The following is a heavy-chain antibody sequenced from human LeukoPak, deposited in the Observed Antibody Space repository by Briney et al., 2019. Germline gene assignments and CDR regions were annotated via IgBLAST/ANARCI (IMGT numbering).Heavy chain of an antibody. V-gene: IGHV1-2*02. Sequence: GASVKVSCKASGYTFTSYAMNWVRQAPGQGLEWMGWINPNSGGTNYAQKFQGRVTMTRDTSISTAYMELSRLRSDDTAVYYCARRIYDFWSGYYTGPGYAFDIWGQGTMVTVSS. CDR2: INPNSGGT. CDR1: GYTFTSYA. D-gene: IGHD3-3*01. J-gene: IGHJ3*02. CDR3: ARRIYDFWSGYYTGPGYAFDI.